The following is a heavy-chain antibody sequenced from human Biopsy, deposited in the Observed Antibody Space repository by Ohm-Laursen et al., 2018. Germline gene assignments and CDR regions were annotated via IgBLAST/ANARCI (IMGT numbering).Heavy chain of an antibody. CDR2: IIAVSGLV. CDR3: ATPFQYYDSWGGYPPFDH. CDR1: GCTFSNYA. V-gene: IGHV1-69*10. D-gene: IGHD3-3*01. Sequence: SVKVSCKASGCTFSNYAISWVRQAPGEGLEWMGGIIAVSGLVNYAPKFQGRVCITADKSTTTAYMELSNLKSEDTAVFYCATPFQYYDSWGGYPPFDHWGQGTLVTVSS. J-gene: IGHJ4*02.